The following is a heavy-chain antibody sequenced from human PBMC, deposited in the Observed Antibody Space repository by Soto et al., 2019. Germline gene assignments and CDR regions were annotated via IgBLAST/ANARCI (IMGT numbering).Heavy chain of an antibody. J-gene: IGHJ6*03. D-gene: IGHD6-6*01. CDR1: GGSISSYY. CDR2: IYYSGST. CDR3: ARAYSSSYYYYYYMDV. Sequence: QVQLQESGPGLVKPSETLSLTCTVSGGSISSYYWSWIRQPPGKGLEWIGYIYYSGSTNYNPSLKSRVTISVDTSKSQFSLKLSSVTAADTAVYYCARAYSSSYYYYYYMDVWGKGTTVTVSS. V-gene: IGHV4-59*01.